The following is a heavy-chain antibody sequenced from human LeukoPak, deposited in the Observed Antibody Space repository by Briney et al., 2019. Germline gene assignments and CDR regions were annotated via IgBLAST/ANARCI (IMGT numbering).Heavy chain of an antibody. D-gene: IGHD3-22*01. V-gene: IGHV3-74*01. Sequence: GGSVRLYCAAAVFTFGSYWMHWVRQAPGKGLVWVSRINSDGSTTDYADSVKGRFTISRDNAKNTLFLQMNRLRAENTAVYYCVRDLELAHYDSSSYDYWGQGTLVTVSS. CDR1: VFTFGSYW. CDR3: VRDLELAHYDSSSYDY. J-gene: IGHJ4*02. CDR2: INSDGSTT.